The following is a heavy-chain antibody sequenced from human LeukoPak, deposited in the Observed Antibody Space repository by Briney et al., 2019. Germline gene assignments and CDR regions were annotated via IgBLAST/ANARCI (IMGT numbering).Heavy chain of an antibody. J-gene: IGHJ6*03. Sequence: GASVKVSCKAPGGTFDKYAIIWVRQAPGQGLEWMGAIIPMFGTTNYAQKFQHRITITADESTSTAYMELSGLRSEDTAMYYCAREDHYYYYMDVWGKGTTVTVSS. CDR1: GGTFDKYA. CDR2: IIPMFGTT. CDR3: AREDHYYYYMDV. V-gene: IGHV1-69*13.